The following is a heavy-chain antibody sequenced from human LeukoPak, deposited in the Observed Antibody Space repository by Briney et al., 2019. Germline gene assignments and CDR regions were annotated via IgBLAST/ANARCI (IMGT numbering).Heavy chain of an antibody. CDR1: GGSISSGDYS. J-gene: IGHJ5*02. CDR2: ISYRGST. CDR3: ARAFPYGSWFDP. Sequence: PSGTLSLTCVVSGGSISSGDYSWSWIRQPPGKGLEWIGYISYRGSTYFDPSLKSRVTISVDRSKNQFSLKLTSVTAADTAVYYCARAFPYGSWFDPWGQGTLVTVSS. D-gene: IGHD4-17*01. V-gene: IGHV4-30-2*01.